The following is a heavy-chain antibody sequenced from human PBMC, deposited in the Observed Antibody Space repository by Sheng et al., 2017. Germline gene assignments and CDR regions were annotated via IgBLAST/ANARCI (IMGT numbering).Heavy chain of an antibody. Sequence: QVQLQQWGAGLLKPSETLSLTCAVYGGSFSGYYWSWIRQPPGKGLEWIGEINHSGSTNYNPSLKSRVTISVDTSKNQFSLKLSSVTAADTAVYYCARGVSYGDSPFGYWGQGTLVTVSS. CDR3: ARGVSYGDSPFGY. J-gene: IGHJ4*02. CDR1: GGSFSGYY. D-gene: IGHD4-17*01. V-gene: IGHV4-34*01. CDR2: INHSGST.